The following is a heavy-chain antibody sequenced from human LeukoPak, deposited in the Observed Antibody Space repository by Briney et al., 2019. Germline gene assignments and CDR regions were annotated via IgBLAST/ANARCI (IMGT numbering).Heavy chain of an antibody. Sequence: SVKVSCKASGGTFSSYAISWVRQAPGQGLEWMGRIIPIFGTANCAQKFQGRVTITTDESTSTAYMELSRLRSDDTAVYYCARDFCGGDCYSRSTYMDVWGKGTTVTVSS. CDR3: ARDFCGGDCYSRSTYMDV. CDR1: GGTFSSYA. V-gene: IGHV1-69*05. J-gene: IGHJ6*04. CDR2: IIPIFGTA. D-gene: IGHD2-21*02.